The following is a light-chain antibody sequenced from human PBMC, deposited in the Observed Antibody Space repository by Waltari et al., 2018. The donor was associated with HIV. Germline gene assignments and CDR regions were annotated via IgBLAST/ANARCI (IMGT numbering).Light chain of an antibody. CDR1: TGVVTSGHY. CDR3: LLSYSGNLI. CDR2: NTD. J-gene: IGLJ1*01. V-gene: IGLV7-46*01. Sequence: QAVVTQEPSLTVSPGGTVTLTCGSNTGVVTSGHYTFWFQQKPGQAPMTLISNTDNPHSLTPARFSGPLPGGKAALTRAGAQPEDEADYYCLLSYSGNLIFGTGTKVTVL.